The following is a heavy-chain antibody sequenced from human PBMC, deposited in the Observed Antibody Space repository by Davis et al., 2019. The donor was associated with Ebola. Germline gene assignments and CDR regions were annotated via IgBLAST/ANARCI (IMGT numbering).Heavy chain of an antibody. CDR1: GYTFTNHY. Sequence: ASVKVSCKASGYTFTNHYIHWVRQAPGQGPEWMGVVDPSGGSTRYAQKFQGRVTVTRDTSTSTVYMELSSLRSEDTAVYYCATLTFLEWLLGPDYYYYMDVWGKGTTVTVSS. J-gene: IGHJ6*03. CDR2: VDPSGGST. V-gene: IGHV1-46*01. CDR3: ATLTFLEWLLGPDYYYYMDV. D-gene: IGHD3-3*02.